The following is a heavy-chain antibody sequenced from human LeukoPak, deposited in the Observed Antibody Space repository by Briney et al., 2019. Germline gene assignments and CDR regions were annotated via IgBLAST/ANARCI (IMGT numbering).Heavy chain of an antibody. CDR2: INPNSGGT. CDR3: ARGYSYGYQHFDY. CDR1: GYTFTCYY. D-gene: IGHD5-18*01. J-gene: IGHJ4*02. V-gene: IGHV1-2*02. Sequence: ASVKVSCKASGYTFTCYYMHWVRQAPGQGLEWMGWINPNSGGTNYAQKFQGRVTMTGDTSISTAYMELSRLRSDDTAVYYCARGYSYGYQHFDYWGQGTLVTVSS.